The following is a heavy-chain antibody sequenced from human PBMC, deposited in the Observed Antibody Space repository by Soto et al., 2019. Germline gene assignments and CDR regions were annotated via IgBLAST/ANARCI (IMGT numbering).Heavy chain of an antibody. CDR2: IYSDGST. CDR1: GVTFSSNY. Sequence: EVQLVESGGGLVQPGGSLRLSCAASGVTFSSNYMNWVRKAPGKGLEWVSVIYSDGSTYYADSVKGRFIISRNNSKNTLYLQMNSLRAEDTAVYYWARHGYNYGGGYFDYWGQGTLVSVSS. J-gene: IGHJ4*02. CDR3: ARHGYNYGGGYFDY. D-gene: IGHD5-18*01. V-gene: IGHV3-66*04.